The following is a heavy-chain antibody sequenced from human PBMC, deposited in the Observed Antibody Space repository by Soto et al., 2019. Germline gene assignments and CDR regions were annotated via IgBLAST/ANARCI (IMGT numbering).Heavy chain of an antibody. D-gene: IGHD5-18*01. V-gene: IGHV4-59*01. CDR1: GGSIGRYY. J-gene: IGHJ4*02. CDR2: IYYSGST. CDR3: ARVRGYSYGYGLGDY. Sequence: SETLSLTFTVSGGSIGRYYWSWIRQPPGKGLEWIGYIYYSGSTNYNPSLKSRVTISVDTSKNQFSLKLSSVTAADTAVYYCARVRGYSYGYGLGDYWGQGTLVTVS.